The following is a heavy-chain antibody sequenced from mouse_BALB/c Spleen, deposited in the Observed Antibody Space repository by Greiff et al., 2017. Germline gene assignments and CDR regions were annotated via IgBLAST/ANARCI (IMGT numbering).Heavy chain of an antibody. Sequence: DVQLVESGGGLVQPGGSRKLSCAASGFTFSSFGMHWVRQAPEKGLEWVAYISSGSSTIYYADTVKGRFTISRDNPKNTLFLQMTSLRSEDTAMYYCARKALNDYDDWFAYWGQGTLVTVSA. J-gene: IGHJ3*01. D-gene: IGHD2-4*01. CDR2: ISSGSSTI. V-gene: IGHV5-17*02. CDR1: GFTFSSFG. CDR3: ARKALNDYDDWFAY.